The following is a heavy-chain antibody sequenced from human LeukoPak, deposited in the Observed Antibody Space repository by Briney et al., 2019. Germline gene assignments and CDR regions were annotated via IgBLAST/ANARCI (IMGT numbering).Heavy chain of an antibody. CDR1: GGSISSYY. CDR2: IYYSGST. J-gene: IGHJ6*03. Sequence: PSETLSLTCTVSGGSISSYYWSWIRQPPGKGLEWIGYIYYSGSTNYNPSLKSRVTISVDTSKNQFSLKLSSVTAADTAVYYCARGGYYYGSGSYYRDYYYYMDVWGKGTTVTVSS. V-gene: IGHV4-59*12. D-gene: IGHD3-10*01. CDR3: ARGGYYYGSGSYYRDYYYYMDV.